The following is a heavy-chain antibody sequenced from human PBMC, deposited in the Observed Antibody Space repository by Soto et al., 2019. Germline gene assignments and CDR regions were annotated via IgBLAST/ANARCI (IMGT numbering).Heavy chain of an antibody. J-gene: IGHJ4*02. Sequence: QVQLVQSGAEVKKPGSSVKVSCKASGGTFSSYAISWVRQAPGQGLEWMGGIIPIFGTANYAQKFQGRVTITAYESTITAYMELSSMRSEETAGYYCARVSGSYRFDYWGQGTLVTVSS. CDR2: IIPIFGTA. CDR3: ARVSGSYRFDY. D-gene: IGHD1-26*01. V-gene: IGHV1-69*01. CDR1: GGTFSSYA.